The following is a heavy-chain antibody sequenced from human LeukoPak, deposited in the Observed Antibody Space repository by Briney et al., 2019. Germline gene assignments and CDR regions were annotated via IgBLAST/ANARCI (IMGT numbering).Heavy chain of an antibody. J-gene: IGHJ4*02. Sequence: SETLSLTCTVSGGSLSSSSYYWGWIRQPPGKGLEWIGSIYYSGSTYYNPSLKSRVTISVDTSKNQFSLKLSSVTAADTAVYYCARQKERITIFGVVIPYYFDYWGQGTLVTVSS. CDR3: ARQKERITIFGVVIPYYFDY. CDR1: GGSLSSSSYY. CDR2: IYYSGST. V-gene: IGHV4-39*01. D-gene: IGHD3-3*01.